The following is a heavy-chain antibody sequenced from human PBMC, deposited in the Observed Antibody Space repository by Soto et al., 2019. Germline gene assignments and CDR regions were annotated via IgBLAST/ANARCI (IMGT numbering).Heavy chain of an antibody. CDR1: GYTFTSYA. D-gene: IGHD5-18*01. V-gene: IGHV1-3*01. CDR3: ARGLFYSHYMDV. J-gene: IGHJ6*03. CDR2: INASNGKA. Sequence: GASLKVSCKASGYTFTSYAMHWVREAPGQRLEWMGWINASNGKAKYAQKFQGRVTITADKSTSTAYMELSSLRSEDTAVYYCARGLFYSHYMDVWGKGTTVNVSS.